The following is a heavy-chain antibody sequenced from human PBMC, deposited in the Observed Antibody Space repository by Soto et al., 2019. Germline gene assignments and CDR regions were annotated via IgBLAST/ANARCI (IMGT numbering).Heavy chain of an antibody. CDR3: ARDVRMVRGVIMDYYYGMDV. Sequence: ASVKVSCKASGGTFSSYAISWVRQAPGQGLEWMGGIIPIFGTANYAQKFQGRVTITADKSTSTAYMELSSLRSEDTAVYYCARDVRMVRGVIMDYYYGMDVWGQGTTVTVSS. V-gene: IGHV1-69*06. D-gene: IGHD3-10*01. CDR1: GGTFSSYA. J-gene: IGHJ6*02. CDR2: IIPIFGTA.